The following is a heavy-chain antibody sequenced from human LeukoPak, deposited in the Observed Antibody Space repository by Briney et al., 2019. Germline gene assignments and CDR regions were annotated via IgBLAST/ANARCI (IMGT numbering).Heavy chain of an antibody. CDR2: ICTGGSPI. Sequence: GGSLRLSCAASGFTFSSYSMNWVRQAPGKGLEWVSHICTGGSPISPAASVKGRFTISRDDARQSFYLQMDSLRVEDTAIYFCASGLVIDYWGQGTLVTVSS. CDR3: ASGLVIDY. V-gene: IGHV3-48*04. D-gene: IGHD3/OR15-3a*01. J-gene: IGHJ4*02. CDR1: GFTFSSYS.